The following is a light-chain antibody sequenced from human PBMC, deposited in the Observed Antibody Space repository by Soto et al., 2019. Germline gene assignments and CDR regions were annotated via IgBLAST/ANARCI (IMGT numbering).Light chain of an antibody. V-gene: IGKV1-13*02. CDR1: QGISSA. Sequence: AIQLTQSPSSLSASVGDRVTITCRASQGISSALAWYQQKPGKAPKLLIYDASSLESGVPSRFSGSGSGTDFTLTISSLQPEDFANYYCQQFSTFGQGTKVDIK. CDR2: DAS. J-gene: IGKJ1*01. CDR3: QQFST.